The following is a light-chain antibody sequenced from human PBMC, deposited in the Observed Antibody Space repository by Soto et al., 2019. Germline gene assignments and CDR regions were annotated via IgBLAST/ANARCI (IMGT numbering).Light chain of an antibody. CDR2: AAS. CDR1: QGIRNE. Sequence: AIQMTQFPSSLSASLGDRVTITFRASQGIRNELGWYQQKPGKAPKLLIYAASSLQSGVPSRFRGSGSGTNFSLTISSLQPEDFATYYCLQDFNYPWTFGQGTKVDIK. CDR3: LQDFNYPWT. J-gene: IGKJ1*01. V-gene: IGKV1-6*01.